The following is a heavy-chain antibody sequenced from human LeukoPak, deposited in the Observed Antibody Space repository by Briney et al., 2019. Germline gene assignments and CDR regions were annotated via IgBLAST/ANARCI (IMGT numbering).Heavy chain of an antibody. D-gene: IGHD3-16*01. Sequence: PGGSLRLSCAASGFTFSSYAMSWVRQAPGKGLEWVSAISGSGGNTYYADSVKGRFTVSRDNSKNTLYLQMNSLTAEDTAVYYCATETGDSPDYWGQGTLVTISS. J-gene: IGHJ4*02. V-gene: IGHV3-23*01. CDR3: ATETGDSPDY. CDR1: GFTFSSYA. CDR2: ISGSGGNT.